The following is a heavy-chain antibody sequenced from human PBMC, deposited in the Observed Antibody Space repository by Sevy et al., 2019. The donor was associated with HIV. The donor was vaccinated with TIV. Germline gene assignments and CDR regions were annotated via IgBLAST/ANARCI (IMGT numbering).Heavy chain of an antibody. CDR3: ARGGWGTGAFDI. V-gene: IGHV4-38-2*02. D-gene: IGHD3-16*01. CDR2: IYHSGST. Sequence: SETLSLTCTVSGYSISSGYYWGWIRQPPGKGLEWIGSIYHSGSTYYNPSLKSRVTISVDTSKNQFSLKLSSVTAADTAGYYCARGGWGTGAFDIWGQGTMVTVSS. CDR1: GYSISSGYY. J-gene: IGHJ3*02.